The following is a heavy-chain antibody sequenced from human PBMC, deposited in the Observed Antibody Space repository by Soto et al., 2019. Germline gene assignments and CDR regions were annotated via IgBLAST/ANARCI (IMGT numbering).Heavy chain of an antibody. V-gene: IGHV1-69*13. CDR1: GGTFSSYA. D-gene: IGHD3-22*01. CDR2: IIPIFGTA. J-gene: IGHJ1*01. CDR3: ARDGSYYDSSGYSEYFQD. Sequence: SVKVSSKASGGTFSSYAISWVRQAPGQGLEWMGGIIPIFGTANYAQKFQGRVTITADESTSTAYMELSSLRSEDTAVYYCARDGSYYDSSGYSEYFQDWGQGTLVTVSS.